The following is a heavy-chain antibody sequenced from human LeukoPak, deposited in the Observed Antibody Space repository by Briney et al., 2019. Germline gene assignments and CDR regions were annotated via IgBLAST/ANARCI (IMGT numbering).Heavy chain of an antibody. CDR3: AKPTRGGGGSFLIEQ. CDR1: GFTFSNYV. Sequence: PGRSLRLSCAASGFTFSNYVMHWVRQSPDKGLGWVAIIWNVGTYDYYADSVKGRFTISRDNSKNMLYLQMNSLRAEDTAVYYCAKPTRGGGGSFLIEQWGQGTLVTVSS. CDR2: IWNVGTYD. D-gene: IGHD1-26*01. J-gene: IGHJ4*02. V-gene: IGHV3-33*06.